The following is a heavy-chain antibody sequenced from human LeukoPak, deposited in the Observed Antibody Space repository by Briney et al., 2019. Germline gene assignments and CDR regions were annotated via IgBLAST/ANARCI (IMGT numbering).Heavy chain of an antibody. CDR1: GFTFSSYW. J-gene: IGHJ4*02. CDR3: ARDGACSGGSCYSPYFDY. CDR2: IKKDGSEK. D-gene: IGHD2-15*01. Sequence: GGSLRLSCAASGFTFSSYWMSWVRQAPGKGLEWVANIKKDGSEKYYVDSVKGRFTISRDNAKNSLYLQRNSLRAEDTAVYYCARDGACSGGSCYSPYFDYWGQGTLVTVSS. V-gene: IGHV3-7*03.